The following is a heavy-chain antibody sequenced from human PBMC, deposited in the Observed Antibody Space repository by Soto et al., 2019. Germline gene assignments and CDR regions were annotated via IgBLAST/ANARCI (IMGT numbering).Heavy chain of an antibody. Sequence: LRLSCAASGFTFSSYAMSWVRQAPGKGLEWVSGINSGGSSISYADSVKGRFTISRDNAKSTLYLQMNSLKVEDTAVYYCARGSSWSLSWGQGTLVTVSS. CDR3: ARGSSWSLS. J-gene: IGHJ5*02. CDR1: GFTFSSYA. V-gene: IGHV3-74*01. CDR2: INSGGSSI. D-gene: IGHD6-13*01.